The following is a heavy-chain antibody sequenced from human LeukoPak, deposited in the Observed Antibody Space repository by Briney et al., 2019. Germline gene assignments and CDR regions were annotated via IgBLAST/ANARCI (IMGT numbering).Heavy chain of an antibody. Sequence: SETLSLTCAAYGGSFSGYYWSWIRQPPGKGLEWIGEINHSGSTNYNPSLKSRVTISVDTSKNQFSLKLSSVTAADTAVYYCARGSSYYYDSSGYFGYWGQGTLVTVSS. J-gene: IGHJ4*02. CDR1: GGSFSGYY. D-gene: IGHD3-22*01. V-gene: IGHV4-34*01. CDR2: INHSGST. CDR3: ARGSSYYYDSSGYFGY.